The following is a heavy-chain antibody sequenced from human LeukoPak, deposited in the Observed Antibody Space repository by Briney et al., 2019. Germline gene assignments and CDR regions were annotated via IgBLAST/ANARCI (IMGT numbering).Heavy chain of an antibody. CDR2: INPSGGST. V-gene: IGHV1-46*01. J-gene: IGHJ3*02. CDR3: AREHRLYYYDSSGYYSPDAFDI. D-gene: IGHD3-22*01. CDR1: GYTFTSYY. Sequence: RASVKVSCKASGYTFTSYYMHWVRQAPGQGLEWMGIINPSGGSTSYAQKFQGRVTMTRDMSTSTVYMELSSLRSEDTDVYYCAREHRLYYYDSSGYYSPDAFDIWGQGTMVTVSS.